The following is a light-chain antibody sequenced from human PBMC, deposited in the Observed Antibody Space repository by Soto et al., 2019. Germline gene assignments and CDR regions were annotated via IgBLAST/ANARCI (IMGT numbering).Light chain of an antibody. Sequence: QLVLTQPASVSGSPGQSITISCTGTSSDVGGFNFLSWYQQHPGKAPKLLIYGVSNRPSGVSNRFSGSKSGNTASLTISGLQTDDEADYYCSSYTTSSTLVVFGGGTKLTVL. CDR3: SSYTTSSTLVV. J-gene: IGLJ2*01. CDR2: GVS. CDR1: SSDVGGFNF. V-gene: IGLV2-14*01.